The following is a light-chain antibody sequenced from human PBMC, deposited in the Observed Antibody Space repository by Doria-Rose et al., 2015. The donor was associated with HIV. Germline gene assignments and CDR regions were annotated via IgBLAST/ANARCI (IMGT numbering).Light chain of an antibody. CDR1: QSFSSTY. CDR2: DGS. V-gene: IGKV3-20*01. CDR3: HQYGTSWT. Sequence: VLTQPPGTLSLSPGERATLSCRVSQSFSSTYLAWYQQRPGQAPSLLIYDGSNRATGIPDRFSASGSETDFTLTINRLEPEDFALYYCHQYGTSWTFGQGTKVEI. J-gene: IGKJ1*01.